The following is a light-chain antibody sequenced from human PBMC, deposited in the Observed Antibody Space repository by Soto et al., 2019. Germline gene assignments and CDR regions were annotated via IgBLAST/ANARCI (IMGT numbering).Light chain of an antibody. CDR2: AAS. V-gene: IGKV1-6*01. CDR1: QGIRND. J-gene: IGKJ1*01. Sequence: AIQMTQSPSSLSASLGDRVTITCRASQGIRNDLGWYQQKPGKAPKLLIYAASGLQSGVPSRFSGTGSGTDFTLTISSLQPEDFATYYCLQNYNYPWTFGPGTKVEIK. CDR3: LQNYNYPWT.